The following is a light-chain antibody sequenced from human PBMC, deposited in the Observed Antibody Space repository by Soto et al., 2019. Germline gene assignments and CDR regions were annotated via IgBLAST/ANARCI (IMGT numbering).Light chain of an antibody. CDR2: GAS. Sequence: EVVMTQSPATLSVSPGERATLSCRASQTVTANLAWYQQKPGQAPRLLIYGASTRATGVPARFSGSGSGTAFTLSISSLQSEDISVYYGQQYYSWPPYTFGQGTKLEI. V-gene: IGKV3-15*01. J-gene: IGKJ2*01. CDR1: QTVTAN. CDR3: QQYYSWPPYT.